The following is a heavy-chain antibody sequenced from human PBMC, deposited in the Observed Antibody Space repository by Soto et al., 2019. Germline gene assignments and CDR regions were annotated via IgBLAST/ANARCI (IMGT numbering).Heavy chain of an antibody. CDR2: ISGSGGST. CDR3: AKDSTNPLYCSGGSCHDAFDI. CDR1: GFTFSSYA. Sequence: GGSLRLSCAASGFTFSSYAMSWVRQAPGKGLEWVSAISGSGGSTYYADSVKGRFTISRDNSKNTLYLQMNSLRAEDTAVYYCAKDSTNPLYCSGGSCHDAFDIWGQGTMVTVSS. V-gene: IGHV3-23*01. D-gene: IGHD2-15*01. J-gene: IGHJ3*02.